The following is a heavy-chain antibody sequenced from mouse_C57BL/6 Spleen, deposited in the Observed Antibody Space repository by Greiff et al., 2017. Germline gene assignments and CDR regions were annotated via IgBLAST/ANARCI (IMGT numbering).Heavy chain of an antibody. CDR2: IYPGNSDT. CDR1: GYTFTSYW. J-gene: IGHJ4*01. Sequence: EVQLQQSGTVLARPGASVKMSCKTSGYTFTSYWMHWVKQRPGQGLEWIGAIYPGNSDTSYNQKFKGKAKLTVVTSASTAYMELSNLTNEDSAVFYCTSDYYGSSYGYYAMDYWGQGTSVTVSS. D-gene: IGHD1-1*01. V-gene: IGHV1-5*01. CDR3: TSDYYGSSYGYYAMDY.